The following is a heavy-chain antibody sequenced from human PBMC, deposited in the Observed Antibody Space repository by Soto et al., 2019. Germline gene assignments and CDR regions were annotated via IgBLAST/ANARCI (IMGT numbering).Heavy chain of an antibody. CDR3: AKDLSVGIVLPGTLDF. Sequence: GGSLRLSCAASGFTFDDYAMHWVRQAPGKGLEWVSGINWKSGNIGYADSVKGRFTISRDNAKSSLYLHMNSLRPEDTALYYCAKDLSVGIVLPGTLDFWGQGTLVTVSS. CDR2: INWKSGNI. J-gene: IGHJ4*02. V-gene: IGHV3-9*01. D-gene: IGHD6-19*01. CDR1: GFTFDDYA.